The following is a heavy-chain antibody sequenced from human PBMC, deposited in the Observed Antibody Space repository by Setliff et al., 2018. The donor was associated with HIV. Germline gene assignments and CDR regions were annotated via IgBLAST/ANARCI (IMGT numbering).Heavy chain of an antibody. CDR3: ARTLTYYFDGSFSSGPADY. J-gene: IGHJ4*02. CDR1: GYTFTTYA. V-gene: IGHV1-3*04. D-gene: IGHD3-22*01. Sequence: ASVKVSCKASGYTFTTYAMIWVRQAPGQSPEWMGWINTGNGNTRLSQKFQGRVTISRDASASTAYVELYSLTSEDTAVYYCARTLTYYFDGSFSSGPADYWGLGTLVTVSS. CDR2: INTGNGNT.